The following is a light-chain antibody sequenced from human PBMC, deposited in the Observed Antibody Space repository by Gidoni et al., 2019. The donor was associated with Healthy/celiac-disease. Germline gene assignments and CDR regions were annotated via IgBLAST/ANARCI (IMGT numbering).Light chain of an antibody. Sequence: QSALTQPASVSGSPGPSITISCTGTSSDVGGYNYVSWYQQHPGKAPKRMIYDVSNRPSGVSNRFSGSKSGNTASLTISGLQAEDEADYYCSSYTSSSTYWVFGGGTKLNVL. J-gene: IGLJ3*02. CDR2: DVS. V-gene: IGLV2-14*01. CDR3: SSYTSSSTYWV. CDR1: SSDVGGYNY.